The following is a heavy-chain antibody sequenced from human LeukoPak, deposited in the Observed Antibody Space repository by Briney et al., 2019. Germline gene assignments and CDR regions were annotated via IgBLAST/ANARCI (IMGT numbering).Heavy chain of an antibody. J-gene: IGHJ4*02. V-gene: IGHV4-59*01. CDR2: SYYSGST. CDR1: GGSISSYY. CDR3: ARGFTRGYSNYYYFDY. D-gene: IGHD4-11*01. Sequence: ASETLSLTCTVSGGSISSYYWTWIRQPPGKGLEWIGYSYYSGSTNYNPSLKSRVTISVDTSKNQLSLKLSSVTAADTAVYYCARGFTRGYSNYYYFDYWGQGTLVTVSS.